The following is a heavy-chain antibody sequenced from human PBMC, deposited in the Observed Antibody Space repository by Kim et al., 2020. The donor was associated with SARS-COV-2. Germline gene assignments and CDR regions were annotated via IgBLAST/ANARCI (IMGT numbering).Heavy chain of an antibody. CDR3: ARRVAVRPMYAFDI. Sequence: NPSLKSRVTISVDTSNKQFSLKLTSMTAADTAVYYCARRVAVRPMYAFDIWGRGKLVTVAS. V-gene: IGHV4-61*07. J-gene: IGHJ3*02. D-gene: IGHD6-6*01.